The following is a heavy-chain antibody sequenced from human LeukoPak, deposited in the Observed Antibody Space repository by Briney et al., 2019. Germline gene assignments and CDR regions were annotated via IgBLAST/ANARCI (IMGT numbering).Heavy chain of an antibody. CDR2: IYYSGST. V-gene: IGHV4-59*01. Sequence: SETLSLTCAVYGGSFSGYYWSWIRQPPGKGLEWIGYIYYSGSTNYNPSLKSRVTISVDTSKNQFSLKLSSVTAADTAVYYCARSWGSSSSIDYWGQGTLVTVSS. D-gene: IGHD6-6*01. CDR3: ARSWGSSSSIDY. CDR1: GGSFSGYY. J-gene: IGHJ4*02.